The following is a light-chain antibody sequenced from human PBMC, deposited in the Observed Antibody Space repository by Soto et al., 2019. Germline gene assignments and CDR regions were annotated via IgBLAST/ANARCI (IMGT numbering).Light chain of an antibody. CDR1: SSDVGGYSY. CDR3: SSYTSSSTSYV. CDR2: EVS. J-gene: IGLJ1*01. Sequence: QSALTQPASVSGSPGQSITISCTGTSSDVGGYSYVSWYQQHPGKTPKLMIYEVSNRPSGVSHRFSGSKSGNTASLTISGLQAEDEADYYCSSYTSSSTSYVFGTGTKVTVL. V-gene: IGLV2-14*01.